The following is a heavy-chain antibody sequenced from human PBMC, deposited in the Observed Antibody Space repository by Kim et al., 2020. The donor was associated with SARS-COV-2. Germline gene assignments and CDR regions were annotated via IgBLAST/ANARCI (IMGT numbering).Heavy chain of an antibody. V-gene: IGHV4-59*01. J-gene: IGHJ4*02. Sequence: PPLSGRVHISVDTSKNQFSLKVSSVTAADTAVYYCVRSGSYYNFPLYYFDYWGQGTLVTVSS. CDR3: VRSGSYYNFPLYYFDY. D-gene: IGHD3-10*01.